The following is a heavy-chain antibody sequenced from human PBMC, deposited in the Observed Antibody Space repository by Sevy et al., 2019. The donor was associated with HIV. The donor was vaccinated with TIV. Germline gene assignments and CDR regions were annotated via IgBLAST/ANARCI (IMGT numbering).Heavy chain of an antibody. D-gene: IGHD3-10*01. CDR3: ARLTMVRGVIRFDY. CDR1: GGSISSSSYY. J-gene: IGHJ4*02. V-gene: IGHV4-39*01. Sequence: SETLSLTCTVSGGSISSSSYYWGWIRQPPGKGLEWTGSIYYSGSTYYNPSLKSRVTISVDTSKNQFSLKLSSVTAADTAVYYCARLTMVRGVIRFDYWGQGTLVTVSS. CDR2: IYYSGST.